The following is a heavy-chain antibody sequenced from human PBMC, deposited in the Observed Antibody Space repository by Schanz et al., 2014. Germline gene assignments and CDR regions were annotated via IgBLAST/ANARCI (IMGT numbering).Heavy chain of an antibody. CDR2: IKHDGSEK. D-gene: IGHD4-4*01. J-gene: IGHJ4*02. V-gene: IGHV3-7*01. CDR1: GFAFDTYW. Sequence: EVQLVESGGGLVQPGGSLRLSCAASGFAFDTYWMSWVRQAPGKGLEWVANIKHDGSEKYYVDSVKGRFTISRDNAKNSMYLEMNSLRAEDTAVYYCASADYTNYFDYWGQGTLVTVSS. CDR3: ASADYTNYFDY.